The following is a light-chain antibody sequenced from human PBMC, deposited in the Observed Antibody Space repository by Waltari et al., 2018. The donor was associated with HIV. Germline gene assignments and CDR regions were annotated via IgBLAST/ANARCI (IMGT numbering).Light chain of an antibody. CDR1: QSLLYSDGNTY. J-gene: IGKJ5*01. CDR3: MQGTHWPIT. Sequence: VVVTQSPLSLPVSLAQPASISCNSSQSLLYSDGNTYLNWFHQRPGQSPRRLIYRVSNRDSGVPDRFSGSGSGTDFTLKISRVEAEDVGVYYCMQGTHWPITFGQGTRLEIK. V-gene: IGKV2-30*01. CDR2: RVS.